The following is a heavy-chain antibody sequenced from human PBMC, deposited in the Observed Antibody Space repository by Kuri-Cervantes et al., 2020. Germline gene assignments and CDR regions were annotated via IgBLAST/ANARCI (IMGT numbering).Heavy chain of an antibody. V-gene: IGHV3-23*01. D-gene: IGHD3-3*01. CDR3: ARAGLTIFGVIRGNWFDP. J-gene: IGHJ5*02. CDR1: GFTFSSYA. Sequence: GESLKISCAASGFTFSSYAMSWVRQAPGKGLEWVSAISGSGGSTYYADSVKGRFTISRDNSKSSLYLQMNSLRAEDTAVYYCARAGLTIFGVIRGNWFDPWGQGTLVTVSS. CDR2: ISGSGGST.